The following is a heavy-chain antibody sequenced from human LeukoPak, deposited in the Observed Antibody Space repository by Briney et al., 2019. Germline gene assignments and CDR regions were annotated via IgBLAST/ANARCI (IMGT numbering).Heavy chain of an antibody. J-gene: IGHJ4*02. CDR1: GGSISSSSYY. Sequence: PSETLSLTCTVSGGSISSSSYYWGRIRQPPGKGLEWIGSIYYSGSTYYNPSLKSRVTISVDTSKNQFSLKLSSVTAADTAVYYCATAGYCSSTSCYVESEFDYWGQGTLVTVSS. V-gene: IGHV4-39*01. CDR2: IYYSGST. CDR3: ATAGYCSSTSCYVESEFDY. D-gene: IGHD2-2*01.